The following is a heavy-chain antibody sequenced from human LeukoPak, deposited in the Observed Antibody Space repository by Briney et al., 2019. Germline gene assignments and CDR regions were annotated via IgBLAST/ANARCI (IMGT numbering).Heavy chain of an antibody. CDR1: GFTFSGSA. D-gene: IGHD6-6*01. CDR3: TRHRGQLAHSYYYYYMDV. CDR2: IRSKANSYAT. V-gene: IGHV3-73*01. J-gene: IGHJ6*03. Sequence: GGSLKLSCAASGFTFSGSAMHWVRQASGKGLEWVGRIRSKANSYATAYAASVKGRFTISRDDSKNTAYLQMNSLKTEDTAVYYCTRHRGQLAHSYYYYYMDVWGKGTTVTVSS.